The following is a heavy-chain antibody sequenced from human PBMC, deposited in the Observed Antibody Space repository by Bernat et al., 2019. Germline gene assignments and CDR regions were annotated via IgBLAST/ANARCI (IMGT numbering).Heavy chain of an antibody. CDR2: IISDGSVT. Sequence: EVQLVESGGGLVQPGGSLRLSCAASGFTFSDDWMYWVHQAPGKGLVWVSRIISDGSVTSYAESVKGRFTISRDNAKNTLYLQMNSLRAEDTAVYDCARRGSSGYYEYFEYWGQGTLVTVSS. D-gene: IGHD3-22*01. CDR3: ARRGSSGYYEYFEY. J-gene: IGHJ4*02. CDR1: GFTFSDDW. V-gene: IGHV3-74*01.